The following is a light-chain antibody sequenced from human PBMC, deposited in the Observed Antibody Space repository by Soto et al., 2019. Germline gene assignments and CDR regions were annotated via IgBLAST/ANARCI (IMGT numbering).Light chain of an antibody. J-gene: IGKJ1*01. CDR3: QQRSNWPRWT. V-gene: IGKV3-11*01. Sequence: EIVLTQSPATLSLSPGERATLSCRTSQSVSSYLAWYQQKPGQAPRLLIYDASNTATRIPARFSGSGSGTDFTLTISILEPEDFAVYYCQQRSNWPRWTFGQGTKVDIK. CDR1: QSVSSY. CDR2: DAS.